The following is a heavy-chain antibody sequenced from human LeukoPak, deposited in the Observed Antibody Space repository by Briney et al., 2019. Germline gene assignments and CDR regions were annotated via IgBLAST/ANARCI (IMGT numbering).Heavy chain of an antibody. J-gene: IGHJ1*01. CDR3: AKDWDLRKQQLVRVFQH. V-gene: IGHV1-46*01. CDR1: GYTFISYY. CDR2: INPSGGST. D-gene: IGHD6-13*01. Sequence: GASVKVSCKASGYTFISYYMHWVRQAPGQGLEWMGAINPSGGSTSYAQKFQGRVTMTRDTSTSTVYMELNSLRAEDTAVYYCAKDWDLRKQQLVRVFQHWGQGTLVTVSS.